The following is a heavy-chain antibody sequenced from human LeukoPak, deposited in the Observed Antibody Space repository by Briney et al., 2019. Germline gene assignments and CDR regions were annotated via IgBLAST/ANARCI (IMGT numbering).Heavy chain of an antibody. Sequence: SETLSLTCTVSGGSISSSSYYWGWIRQPPGKGLEWIGYIYYSGSTNYNPSLKSRVTISVDTSKNQFSLKLSSVTAADTAVYYCAGSHDYGDYYNWFDPWGQGTLVTVSS. CDR2: IYYSGST. J-gene: IGHJ5*02. CDR1: GGSISSSSYY. CDR3: AGSHDYGDYYNWFDP. V-gene: IGHV4-61*05. D-gene: IGHD4-17*01.